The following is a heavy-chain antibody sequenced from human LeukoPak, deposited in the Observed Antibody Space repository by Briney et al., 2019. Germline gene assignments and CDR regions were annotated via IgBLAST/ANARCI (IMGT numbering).Heavy chain of an antibody. Sequence: SETLSLTCTVSGGSISSSSYYWGWIRQPPGKGLEWIGSIYYSGSTYYNPSLKSRVTISVDTSKNQFSLRLSSVTAADTAVYYCARMRLGYCSSTTCYNYYYYMDVWGKGTTVTVSS. CDR3: ARMRLGYCSSTTCYNYYYYMDV. CDR2: IYYSGST. V-gene: IGHV4-39*07. J-gene: IGHJ6*03. D-gene: IGHD2-2*01. CDR1: GGSISSSSYY.